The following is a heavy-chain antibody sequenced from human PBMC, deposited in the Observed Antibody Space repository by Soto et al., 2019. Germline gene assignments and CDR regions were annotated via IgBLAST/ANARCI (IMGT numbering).Heavy chain of an antibody. CDR3: AGRKVGAATSYYYYGMDV. CDR2: ISTSSSTI. D-gene: IGHD1-26*01. V-gene: IGHV3-48*02. J-gene: IGHJ6*02. Sequence: EVQLVESGGGLVQPGGSLRLSCAASGFTFSSYSMNWVRQAPGKGLEWVSYISTSSSTIYSADSVKGRFTISRDNAKNSLYLQMNSLRDEDTAVYYCAGRKVGAATSYYYYGMDVWGQGTMVTVSS. CDR1: GFTFSSYS.